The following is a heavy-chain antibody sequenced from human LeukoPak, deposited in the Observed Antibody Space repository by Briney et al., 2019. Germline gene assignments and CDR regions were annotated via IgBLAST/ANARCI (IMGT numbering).Heavy chain of an antibody. J-gene: IGHJ3*02. Sequence: ASVKVSCKVSGYTFTGYYMHWVRQAPGQGLEWMGWISTYNGNTEYAQNFQGRVTMTTDTSTNTAYMDLRSLRSDDTAVYYCARGASSGWDDAFDIWGQGTMVTVSS. D-gene: IGHD6-19*01. CDR3: ARGASSGWDDAFDI. CDR1: GYTFTGYY. CDR2: ISTYNGNT. V-gene: IGHV1-18*04.